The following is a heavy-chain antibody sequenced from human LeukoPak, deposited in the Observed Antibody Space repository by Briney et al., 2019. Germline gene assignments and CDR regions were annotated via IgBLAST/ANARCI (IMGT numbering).Heavy chain of an antibody. CDR2: INQDGSEK. Sequence: GGSLRLSCAASGFTFTNYWMSWVRQAPGKGLEWVANINQDGSEKYYVDSVKGRFTVSRDNAKNSVYLQMNSLRTEDTAVYYCVVGSGTYCWGQGTLVTVSS. D-gene: IGHD1-26*01. J-gene: IGHJ4*02. CDR3: VVGSGTYC. CDR1: GFTFTNYW. V-gene: IGHV3-7*01.